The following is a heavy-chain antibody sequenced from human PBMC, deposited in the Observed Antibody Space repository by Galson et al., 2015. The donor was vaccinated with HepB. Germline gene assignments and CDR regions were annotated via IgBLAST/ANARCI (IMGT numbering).Heavy chain of an antibody. V-gene: IGHV5-10-1*01. CDR3: ARHGRRGGGFAGYSNFDY. CDR2: IDPSDSYI. Sequence: QSGAEVKKPGESLRISCKASGYSFTTYWITWVRQMPGKGLEWMGRIDPSDSYIHYNPSFRGHLTISVDTSSSTAYLQFSSLKASDTAIYYCARHGRRGGGFAGYSNFDYWGQGTLVTVSS. CDR1: GYSFTTYW. J-gene: IGHJ4*02. D-gene: IGHD5-12*01.